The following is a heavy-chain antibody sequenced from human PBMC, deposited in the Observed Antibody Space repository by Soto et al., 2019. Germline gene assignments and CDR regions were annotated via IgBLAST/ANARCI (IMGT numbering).Heavy chain of an antibody. V-gene: IGHV4-4*02. Sequence: QVQLQESGPGLVKPLGTLSLTCAVSGDSISSDNWWSWVRQPPGKGLEWIGEIYHSGAINYTPSLKSRVTISLDRSKNQFSLRLSSVTAADTAVYYCARSGGHILTGYYLFDYWGHGTLVTVSS. J-gene: IGHJ4*01. D-gene: IGHD3-9*01. CDR1: GDSISSDNW. CDR3: ARSGGHILTGYYLFDY. CDR2: IYHSGAI.